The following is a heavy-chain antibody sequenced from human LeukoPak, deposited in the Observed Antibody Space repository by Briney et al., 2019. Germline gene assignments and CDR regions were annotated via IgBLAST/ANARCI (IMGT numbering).Heavy chain of an antibody. J-gene: IGHJ4*02. CDR3: ARVNSTREDPNYFDY. CDR2: IKQDGSEK. D-gene: IGHD2/OR15-2a*01. Sequence: GGSLRLSCAASGFTFCSYWMSWVRQAPGKGLEWVANIKQDGSEKYYVDSVKGRFTISRDNAKNSLYLQMNSLRAEDTAVYYCARVNSTREDPNYFDYWGQGTLVTVSS. CDR1: GFTFCSYW. V-gene: IGHV3-7*01.